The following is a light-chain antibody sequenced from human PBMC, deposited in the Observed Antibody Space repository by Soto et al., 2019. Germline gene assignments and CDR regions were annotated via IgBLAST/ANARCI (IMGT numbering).Light chain of an antibody. CDR3: QQRQYWPPIP. CDR1: QSVSSY. V-gene: IGKV3-11*01. Sequence: VLTQSPATLSLSPGERATLSCRASQSVSSYLAWYQQKPGQAPRLLIYDASNRATGIPARFSGSGSGTDFTLTISSLEPEDFAIYYCQQRQYWPPIPFGQGTRLEIK. CDR2: DAS. J-gene: IGKJ5*01.